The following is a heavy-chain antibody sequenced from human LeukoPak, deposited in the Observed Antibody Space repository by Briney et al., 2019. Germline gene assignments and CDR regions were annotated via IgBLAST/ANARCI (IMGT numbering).Heavy chain of an antibody. J-gene: IGHJ5*02. CDR2: IYHSGST. V-gene: IGHV4-38-2*01. D-gene: IGHD6-19*01. Sequence: GSLRLSCAASGFTVTSNYMSWVRQAPGKGLEWIGSIYHSGSTYYNPSLKSRVTISVDTSKNQFSLKLSSVTAADTAVYYCARMGRYSSGWYLWNWFDPWGQGTLVTVSS. CDR1: GFTVTSNY. CDR3: ARMGRYSSGWYLWNWFDP.